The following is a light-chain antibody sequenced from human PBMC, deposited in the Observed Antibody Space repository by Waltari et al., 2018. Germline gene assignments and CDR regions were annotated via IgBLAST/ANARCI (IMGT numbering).Light chain of an antibody. CDR3: QKNWNWPPMHP. Sequence: EIVMTQSPATLSVSPGESAALSCRASQSINSNLAWYQQKRGQPPRLLIYGASIRATDIPTRFIGSGCRTQFTLTISSLQSEDFAVYFCQKNWNWPPMHPFGQGTKLEIK. CDR1: QSINSN. J-gene: IGKJ2*01. CDR2: GAS. V-gene: IGKV3-15*01.